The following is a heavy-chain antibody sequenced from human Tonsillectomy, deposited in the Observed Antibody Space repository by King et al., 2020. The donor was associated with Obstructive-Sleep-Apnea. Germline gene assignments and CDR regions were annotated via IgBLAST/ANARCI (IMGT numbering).Heavy chain of an antibody. CDR2: IYYIGST. V-gene: IGHV4-39*07. D-gene: IGHD1-26*01. J-gene: IGHJ4*02. Sequence: QLQESGPELVKPSETLSLTCTVSGGSISSSTYYWGWIRQPPGKGLEWIGSIYYIGSTYYNPSLESRVTISVDTCKNQFSLKLSSVTAADTAVYYCARVTSGPGYFFDYWGQGTLVTVSS. CDR3: ARVTSGPGYFFDY. CDR1: GGSISSSTYY.